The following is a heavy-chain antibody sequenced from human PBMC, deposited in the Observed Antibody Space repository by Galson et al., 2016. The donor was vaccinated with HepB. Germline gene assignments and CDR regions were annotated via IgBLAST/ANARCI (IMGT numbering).Heavy chain of an antibody. CDR1: GYTFNNYG. Sequence: SVKVSCKASGYTFNNYGISWVRQAPGQGLEWLGWISVYNGNTNYAQKFQGRVTMTTDTSTRIAYMELMSLRSDDTAVYYCARMVVRRYVYHAMDVWGKGTTVTVSS. V-gene: IGHV1-18*01. CDR3: ARMVVRRYVYHAMDV. D-gene: IGHD2-15*01. J-gene: IGHJ6*04. CDR2: ISVYNGNT.